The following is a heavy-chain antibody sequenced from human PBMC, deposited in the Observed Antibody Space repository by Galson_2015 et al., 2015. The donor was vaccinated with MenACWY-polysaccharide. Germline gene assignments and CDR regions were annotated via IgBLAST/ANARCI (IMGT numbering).Heavy chain of an antibody. CDR1: GGSISSSSYY. V-gene: IGHV4-39*07. CDR3: ARDRAVAATHYYYGMDV. J-gene: IGHJ6*02. CDR2: IYYSGST. Sequence: ETLSLTCTVSGGSISSSSYYWGWIRQPPGKGLEWIGSIYYSGSTYYNPSLKSRVTISVDKSKNQFSLKLSSVTAADTAVYYCARDRAVAATHYYYGMDVWGQGTTVTVSS. D-gene: IGHD2-15*01.